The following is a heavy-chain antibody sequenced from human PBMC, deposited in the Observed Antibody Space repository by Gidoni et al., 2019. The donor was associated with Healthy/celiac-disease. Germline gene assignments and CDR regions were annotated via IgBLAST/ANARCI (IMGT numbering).Heavy chain of an antibody. CDR1: GGSISRSSYY. CDR3: ARLIRLYSGYQAADAFDI. J-gene: IGHJ3*02. D-gene: IGHD5-12*01. V-gene: IGHV4-39*01. CDR2: IYFSWGT. Sequence: QLQLQESGPGLVKPSETLSLTCTVPGGSISRSSYYWGWIRQPPGKGLEWIGSIYFSWGTYYNPSLKSRVTISVDTSKNQFSLKLSSVTAADTAVYYCARLIRLYSGYQAADAFDIWGQGTMVTVSS.